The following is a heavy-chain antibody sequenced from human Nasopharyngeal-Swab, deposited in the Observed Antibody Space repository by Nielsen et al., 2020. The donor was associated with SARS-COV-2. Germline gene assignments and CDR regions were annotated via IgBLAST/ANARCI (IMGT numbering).Heavy chain of an antibody. CDR3: AKGHSSSWPDYYYYGMDV. Sequence: GGSLRLSCAASVFTFSSYAMSWVRQAPGKGLEWVSAISGSGGSTYYADSVKGRFTISRDNSKNTLYLQMNSLRAEDTAVYYCAKGHSSSWPDYYYYGMDVWGQGTTVTVSS. CDR2: ISGSGGST. J-gene: IGHJ6*02. CDR1: VFTFSSYA. D-gene: IGHD6-13*01. V-gene: IGHV3-23*01.